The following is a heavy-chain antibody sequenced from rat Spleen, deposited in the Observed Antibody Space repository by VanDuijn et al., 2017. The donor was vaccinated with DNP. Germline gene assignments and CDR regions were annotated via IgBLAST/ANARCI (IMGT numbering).Heavy chain of an antibody. CDR1: GYSITSNY. J-gene: IGHJ2*01. D-gene: IGHD4-4*01. V-gene: IGHV3-3*01. CDR3: AIQVGVFDY. Sequence: EVQLQESGPGLVKPSQSLSLTCSVTGYSITSNYWGWIRKFPGNKMEWMGYINNAGSTNYNPSLKSRFSITRDTSKNQFFLQVNSVRDEDAATYYCAIQVGVFDYWGQGVTVIVSS. CDR2: INNAGST.